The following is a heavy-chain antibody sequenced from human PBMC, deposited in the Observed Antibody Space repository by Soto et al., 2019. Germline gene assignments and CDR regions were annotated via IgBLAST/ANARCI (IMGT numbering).Heavy chain of an antibody. CDR2: ISYDGNNK. CDR1: GFTFSSYV. D-gene: IGHD4-17*01. Sequence: PGGSLRLSCAASGFTFSSYVMHWVRQAPGKGLEWVAHISYDGNNKYYADSVKGRFTISRDNFKNTLYLQMNSLRAEDTAVYYCARESLRAHAFDIWGQGTMVTVSS. J-gene: IGHJ3*02. CDR3: ARESLRAHAFDI. V-gene: IGHV3-30*03.